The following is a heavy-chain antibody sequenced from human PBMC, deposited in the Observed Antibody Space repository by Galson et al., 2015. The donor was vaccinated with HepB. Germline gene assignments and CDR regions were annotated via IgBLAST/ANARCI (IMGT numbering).Heavy chain of an antibody. D-gene: IGHD3-22*01. CDR1: GFTFSSYG. CDR2: IWYDGSNK. Sequence: SLRLSCAASGFTFSSYGMHWVRQAPGKGLEWVAVIWYDGSNKYYADSVKGRFTISRDNSKNTLYLQMNSLRAEDTAVYYCARPSSGYYYGSDAFDIWGQGTMVTVSS. CDR3: ARPSSGYYYGSDAFDI. V-gene: IGHV3-33*01. J-gene: IGHJ3*02.